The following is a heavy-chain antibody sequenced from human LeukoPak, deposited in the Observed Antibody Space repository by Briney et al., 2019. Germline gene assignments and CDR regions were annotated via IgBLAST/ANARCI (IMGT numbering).Heavy chain of an antibody. CDR3: ARAFKYSMSGYYFDY. CDR1: GFTFDDYG. J-gene: IGHJ4*02. CDR2: ISWNGGST. D-gene: IGHD2-21*01. V-gene: IGHV3-20*04. Sequence: GGSLRLSCAASGFTFDDYGMSWVRQAPGKGLEWVSGISWNGGSTGYADSVKGRFTISRDDAKKSLYPQMNSLRAEDTALYYCARAFKYSMSGYYFDYWGEGTLVTVSS.